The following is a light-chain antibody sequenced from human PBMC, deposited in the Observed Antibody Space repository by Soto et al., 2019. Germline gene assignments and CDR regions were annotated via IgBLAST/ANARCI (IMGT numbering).Light chain of an antibody. J-gene: IGKJ1*01. CDR3: MQALQTLWT. Sequence: DIVMTQSPLSLPVTPGEPASISCRSSQSLLHSNGYNYLDWYLQKPGQSPQLLIYLGSNRASGVTDRFSGSGSGTDFTLKISRVEAEDVGVYYCMQALQTLWTFGQGTKVDIK. CDR2: LGS. CDR1: QSLLHSNGYNY. V-gene: IGKV2-28*01.